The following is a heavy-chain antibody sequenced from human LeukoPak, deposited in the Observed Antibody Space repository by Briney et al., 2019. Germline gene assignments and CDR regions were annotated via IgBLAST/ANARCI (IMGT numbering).Heavy chain of an antibody. Sequence: PSETLSLTCTVSGGSISSSSYYWGWIRQPPGKGLEWIGSIYYSGSTYYNPSLKSRVTISVDTSKNQFSLKLSSVTAADTAVYYCARDLSYYYYYYYMDVWGKGTTVTVSS. J-gene: IGHJ6*03. V-gene: IGHV4-39*07. CDR1: GGSISSSSYY. CDR3: ARDLSYYYYYYYMDV. CDR2: IYYSGST.